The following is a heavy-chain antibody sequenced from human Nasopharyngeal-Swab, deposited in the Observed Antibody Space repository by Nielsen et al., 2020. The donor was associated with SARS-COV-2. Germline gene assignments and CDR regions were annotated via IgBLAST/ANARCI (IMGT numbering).Heavy chain of an antibody. CDR1: GFTFSSYW. V-gene: IGHV3-74*01. Sequence: GESLKISCAASGFTFSSYWMHWVRQAPGKGLVRVSRINSDGSSTSYADSVKGRFTISRDNAKNTLYLQMNSLRAEDTAAYYCARVWNYAPYDYWGQGTLVTVSS. CDR2: INSDGSST. CDR3: ARVWNYAPYDY. J-gene: IGHJ4*02. D-gene: IGHD1-7*01.